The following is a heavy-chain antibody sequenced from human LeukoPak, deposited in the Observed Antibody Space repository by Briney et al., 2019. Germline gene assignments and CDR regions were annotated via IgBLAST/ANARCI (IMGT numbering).Heavy chain of an antibody. CDR1: GGSISSGGYS. CDR2: IYHSGST. Sequence: SETLSLTCAVSGGSISSGGYSWSWIRQPPGKGLEWIGYIYHSGSTYYNPSLKSRVTISVDRSKNQFSLKLSSVTAADTAVYYCARGGDGGDYFDYWGQGTLVTVSS. CDR3: ARGGDGGDYFDY. D-gene: IGHD4-23*01. V-gene: IGHV4-30-2*01. J-gene: IGHJ4*02.